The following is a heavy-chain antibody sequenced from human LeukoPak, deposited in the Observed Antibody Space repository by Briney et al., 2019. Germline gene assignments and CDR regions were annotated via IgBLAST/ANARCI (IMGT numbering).Heavy chain of an antibody. J-gene: IGHJ4*02. D-gene: IGHD6-19*01. CDR2: IRGTAYGGTT. V-gene: IGHV3-49*03. CDR1: GFTFGDYA. CDR3: TGLKGTGWPIDY. Sequence: SGGSLRLSCTASGFTFGDYAMSWFRQAPGKGLECVGFIRGTAYGGTTEYAASVKGRFTISRDDSKSIVYLQMNGLKTDDTAVYYCTGLKGTGWPIDYWGQGTLVTVSS.